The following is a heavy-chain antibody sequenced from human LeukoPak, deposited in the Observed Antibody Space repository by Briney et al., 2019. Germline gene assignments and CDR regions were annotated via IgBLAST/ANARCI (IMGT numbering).Heavy chain of an antibody. CDR1: GFTFSSYA. J-gene: IGHJ6*02. D-gene: IGHD1-26*01. V-gene: IGHV3-23*01. Sequence: GGSLRLSCAASGFTFSSYAMSWVRQAPGKGLEWVSAISGSGGSTYYADSVKGRFTISRDNSKNTLYLQTNSLRAEDTAVYYCANPGGSYDYYYYGMDVWGQGTTVTVSS. CDR2: ISGSGGST. CDR3: ANPGGSYDYYYYGMDV.